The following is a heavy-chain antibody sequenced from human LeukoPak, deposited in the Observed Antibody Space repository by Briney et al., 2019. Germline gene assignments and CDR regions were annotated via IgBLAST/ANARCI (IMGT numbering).Heavy chain of an antibody. CDR1: GFTLSSYA. D-gene: IGHD6-19*01. V-gene: IGHV3-30-3*01. CDR3: AKGDSSGWYYAFDI. Sequence: PGGSLRLSCAASGFTLSSYAMHWVRQAPGKGLEWVAVISYDGSNKYYADSVKGRFTISRDNSKNTLYLQMNSLRAEDTAVYYCAKGDSSGWYYAFDIWGQGTMVTVSS. J-gene: IGHJ3*02. CDR2: ISYDGSNK.